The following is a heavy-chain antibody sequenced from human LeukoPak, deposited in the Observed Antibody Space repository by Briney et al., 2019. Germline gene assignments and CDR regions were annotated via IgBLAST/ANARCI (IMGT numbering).Heavy chain of an antibody. Sequence: PSETLSLTCTVSGYSISSGYYWGWIRQPSGKGLEWIGSIYHSGSTYYNPSLKSRVTISVDTSKNQFSLKLSSVTAADTAVYYCAARGVTGTNYYMDVWAKGPRSPSP. CDR1: GYSISSGYY. CDR2: IYHSGST. CDR3: AARGVTGTNYYMDV. D-gene: IGHD1/OR15-1a*01. J-gene: IGHJ6*03. V-gene: IGHV4-38-2*02.